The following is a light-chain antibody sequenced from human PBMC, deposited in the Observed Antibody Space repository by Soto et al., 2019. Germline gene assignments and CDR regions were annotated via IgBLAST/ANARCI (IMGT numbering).Light chain of an antibody. CDR1: KLGDKY. CDR2: QDN. V-gene: IGLV3-1*01. J-gene: IGLJ2*01. CDR3: QAWDSSTVV. Sequence: SYALTQPPSVSVSPGQTASITCSGDKLGDKYACWYQQKPGQSPVLVIYQDNKRPSGIPERFSGSNSGNTATLTLSGTQAMDEADYYCQAWDSSTVVFGGGTKLTVL.